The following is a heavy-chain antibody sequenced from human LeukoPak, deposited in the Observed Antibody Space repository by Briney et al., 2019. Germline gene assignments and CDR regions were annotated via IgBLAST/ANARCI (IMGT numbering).Heavy chain of an antibody. CDR1: GFTVSSNY. V-gene: IGHV3-66*01. J-gene: IGHJ4*02. D-gene: IGHD4-17*01. Sequence: PGGSLRLSCAASGFTVSSNYMSWVRQAPGKGLEWVSVIYSGGATYYADSVKGRFTISRDNSKNTLYLQMNSLRVEDTAVYYCASPPSTVTTYPDYWGQGTLVTVSS. CDR3: ASPPSTVTTYPDY. CDR2: IYSGGAT.